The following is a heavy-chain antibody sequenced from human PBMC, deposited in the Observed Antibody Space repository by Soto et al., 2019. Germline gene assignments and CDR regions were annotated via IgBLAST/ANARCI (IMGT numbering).Heavy chain of an antibody. Sequence: SETLSLTCTVSGGSINSGSYYWSWIRQHPGKGLEWIGYIYYSGRTYYNPSLKSRVTISADTSKNQFSLKLSSVTAADTAFYYCAREHEYSPYYFDYWGQGTLVTVS. J-gene: IGHJ4*02. D-gene: IGHD2-15*01. CDR2: IYYSGRT. V-gene: IGHV4-31*03. CDR3: AREHEYSPYYFDY. CDR1: GGSINSGSYY.